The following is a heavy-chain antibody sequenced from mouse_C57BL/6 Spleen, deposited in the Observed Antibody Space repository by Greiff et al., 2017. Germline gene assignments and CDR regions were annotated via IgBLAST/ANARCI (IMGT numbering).Heavy chain of an antibody. D-gene: IGHD1-1*01. CDR3: ARSPHGSRYFDY. J-gene: IGHJ2*01. CDR2: INPNNGGT. CDR1: GYTFTDYN. Sequence: EVQLQQSGPELVKPGASVKIPCKASGYTFTDYNMDWVKQSHGKSLEWIGDINPNNGGTIYNQKFKGKATLTVDKSSSTAYMELRSLTSEDTAVYYCARSPHGSRYFDYWGQGTTLTVSS. V-gene: IGHV1-18*01.